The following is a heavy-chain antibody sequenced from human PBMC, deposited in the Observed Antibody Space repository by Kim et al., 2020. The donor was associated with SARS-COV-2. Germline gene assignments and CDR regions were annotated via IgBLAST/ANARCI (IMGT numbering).Heavy chain of an antibody. CDR3: ARTGYSSSWYSHYYYGMDV. D-gene: IGHD6-13*01. CDR2: ISWNSGSI. Sequence: GGSLRLSCAASGFTFDDYAMHWVRQAPGKGLEWVSGISWNSGSIGYADSVKGRFTISRDNAKNSLYLQMNSLRAEDTALYYCARTGYSSSWYSHYYYGMDVWGQGTTVTVSS. CDR1: GFTFDDYA. J-gene: IGHJ6*02. V-gene: IGHV3-9*01.